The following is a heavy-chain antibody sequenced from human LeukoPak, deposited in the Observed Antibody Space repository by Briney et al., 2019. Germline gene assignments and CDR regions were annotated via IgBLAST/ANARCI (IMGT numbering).Heavy chain of an antibody. V-gene: IGHV1-2*06. D-gene: IGHD2-2*01. CDR2: INPNSGGT. Sequence: ASVKVSCKASGYTFTGYYMHWVRQAPGQGLEWMGRINPNSGGTNYAQKFQGRVTMTRDTSISTAHMELSRLRSDDTAVYYCARLVVPAAMAMAVDYWGQGTLVTVSS. CDR3: ARLVVPAAMAMAVDY. CDR1: GYTFTGYY. J-gene: IGHJ4*02.